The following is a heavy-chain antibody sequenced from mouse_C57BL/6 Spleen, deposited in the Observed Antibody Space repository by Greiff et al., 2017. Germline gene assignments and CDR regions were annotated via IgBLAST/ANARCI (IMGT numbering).Heavy chain of an antibody. CDR2: INPSSGYT. J-gene: IGHJ4*01. V-gene: IGHV1-7*01. Sequence: VQLQQSGAELAKPGASVKLSCKASGYTFTSYWMHWVKQRPGQGLEWIGYINPSSGYTKYNQKFKDKATWTADKSSSTAYMQLSSLTYEDSAVYYCAREYAMDYWGPGTSVTVSS. CDR3: AREYAMDY. CDR1: GYTFTSYW.